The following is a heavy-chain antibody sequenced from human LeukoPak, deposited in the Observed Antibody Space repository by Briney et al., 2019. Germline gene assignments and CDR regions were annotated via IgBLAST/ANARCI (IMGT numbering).Heavy chain of an antibody. CDR2: IWYDGSNK. CDR1: GFTFSSYG. D-gene: IGHD5-18*01. V-gene: IGHV3-33*01. J-gene: IGHJ3*02. Sequence: PGGSLRLSCAASGFTFSSYGMHWVRQAPGKGLEWVAVIWYDGSNKYYADSVKGRFTISRDNSKNTLYLQMNSLRTEDTAVYYCARGWPHTAMVFSLDGGLIDIWGQGTMVTVSS. CDR3: ARGWPHTAMVFSLDGGLIDI.